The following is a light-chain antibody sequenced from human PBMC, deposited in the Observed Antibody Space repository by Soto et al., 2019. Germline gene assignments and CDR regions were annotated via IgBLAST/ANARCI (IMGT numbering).Light chain of an antibody. CDR3: SSYRNRTSLAI. J-gene: IGLJ2*01. CDR1: SSDIGFYDY. V-gene: IGLV2-14*01. Sequence: QSVLTQPASVSGSPGQSITISCTGTSSDIGFYDYVSWYQQHPGKAPKLMIYEVSNRPSGVSDRFSGSKSGNTASLTISGLQAEDEADYTCSSYRNRTSLAIFGGGTKLTVL. CDR2: EVS.